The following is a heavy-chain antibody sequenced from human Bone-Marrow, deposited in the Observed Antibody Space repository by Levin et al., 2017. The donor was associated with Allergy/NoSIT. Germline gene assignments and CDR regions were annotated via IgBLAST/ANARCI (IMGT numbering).Heavy chain of an antibody. J-gene: IGHJ1*01. CDR3: ARGGDSAYHP. Sequence: SVKVSCKASGGTFSSYLIDWVRQAPGQGLEWMGRILPVADTANYAQKFQGRVTITADESTSTAYMELSSLRSEDTAVYFCARGGDSAYHPWSQGTLVTVSS. V-gene: IGHV1-69*11. CDR2: ILPVADTA. CDR1: GGTFSSYL. D-gene: IGHD5-12*01.